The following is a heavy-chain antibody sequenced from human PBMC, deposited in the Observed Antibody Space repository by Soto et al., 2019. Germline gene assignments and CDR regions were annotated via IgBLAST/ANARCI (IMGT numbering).Heavy chain of an antibody. Sequence: QAHLVQSGAEVKKPGSSVKVSCKASGDTFGRYAVSWVRQAPGQGLEWVGGIMPSLGAPNYAQNLRGRVTSTAGESTSSGDMEMSSRRSGDTAVYYCARGGDIPSSYDFRGQGILVTVSS. V-gene: IGHV1-69*01. D-gene: IGHD2-15*01. CDR3: ARGGDIPSSYDF. J-gene: IGHJ4*02. CDR2: IMPSLGAP. CDR1: GDTFGRYA.